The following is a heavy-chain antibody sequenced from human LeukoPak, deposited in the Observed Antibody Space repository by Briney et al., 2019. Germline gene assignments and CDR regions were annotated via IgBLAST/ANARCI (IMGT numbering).Heavy chain of an antibody. Sequence: GGTLRLSCAASGFTFSSYAMHWVREAPGKGLEWVAVILHDGSNQCYADSVKGRFTIPRDNSKNTVYLQMNSLRAEDTAVYHCAKGGYSGSYQDAFDIWGQGTMVTVFS. CDR1: GFTFSSYA. J-gene: IGHJ3*02. CDR3: AKGGYSGSYQDAFDI. CDR2: ILHDGSNQ. V-gene: IGHV3-30*18. D-gene: IGHD1-26*01.